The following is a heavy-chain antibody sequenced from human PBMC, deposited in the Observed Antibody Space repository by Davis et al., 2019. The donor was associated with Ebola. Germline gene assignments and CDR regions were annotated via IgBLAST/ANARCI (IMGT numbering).Heavy chain of an antibody. CDR1: GFTFGDYA. CDR2: ISGGGGNT. D-gene: IGHD3-22*01. CDR3: AKVWNYYDSSGYLD. V-gene: IGHV3-23*01. J-gene: IGHJ4*02. Sequence: GGSLRLSCAASGFTFGDYAMNWVRQAPGTGLEWVSAISGGGGNTYYADSVKGRFTVSRDNSKNTLYLQMNSLRAEDTAVYYCAKVWNYYDSSGYLDWGQGTLVTVSS.